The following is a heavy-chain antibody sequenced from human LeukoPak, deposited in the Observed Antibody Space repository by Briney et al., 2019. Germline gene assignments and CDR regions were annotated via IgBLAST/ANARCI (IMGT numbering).Heavy chain of an antibody. CDR3: ARENIAAAGDNWFDP. CDR2: INPNSGGT. V-gene: IGHV1-2*02. CDR1: GYTFTGCY. J-gene: IGHJ5*02. D-gene: IGHD6-13*01. Sequence: ASVKVSCKASGYTFTGCYMHWVRQAPGQGLEWMGWINPNSGGTNYAQKFQGRVTMTRDTSISTAYMELSRLRSDDTAVYYCARENIAAAGDNWFDPWGQGTLVTVSS.